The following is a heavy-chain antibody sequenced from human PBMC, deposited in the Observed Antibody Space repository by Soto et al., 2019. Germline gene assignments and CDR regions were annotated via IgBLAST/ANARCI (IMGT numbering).Heavy chain of an antibody. CDR2: IYRTGST. CDR1: GGSFTSNNW. CDR3: ASRDPGTSVDY. V-gene: IGHV4-4*02. J-gene: IGHJ4*02. Sequence: SETLSLTCAVSGGSFTSNNWWTWVRQPPGQGLEWIGEIYRTGSTNYNPSLKSRVTISLDKSEKQISLKVTSLTAADTAVYYCASRDPGTSVDYWGQGTLVTVSS. D-gene: IGHD1-7*01.